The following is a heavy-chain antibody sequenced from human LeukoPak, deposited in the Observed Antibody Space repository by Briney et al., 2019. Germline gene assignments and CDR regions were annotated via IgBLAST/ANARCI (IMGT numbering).Heavy chain of an antibody. J-gene: IGHJ4*02. D-gene: IGHD3-3*01. Sequence: GGSLRLSCAASGFTVSSNYMSWVRQAPGKGLEWVSVIYSGGSTYYADSVKGRFTISRDNSKNTLYLQMNSLRAEDTAVYYCATLVGIFGVAGLFDYWGQGTLVTVSS. CDR2: IYSGGST. CDR3: ATLVGIFGVAGLFDY. CDR1: GFTVSSNY. V-gene: IGHV3-53*01.